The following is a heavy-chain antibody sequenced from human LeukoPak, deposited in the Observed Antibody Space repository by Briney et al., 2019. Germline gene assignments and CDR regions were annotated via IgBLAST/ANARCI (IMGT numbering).Heavy chain of an antibody. CDR3: ARDSGYSYGFFDY. V-gene: IGHV4-59*01. CDR2: IYYSGST. J-gene: IGHJ4*02. Sequence: SETLSLTCTVSGGSLRSYYWSWIRQSPGKGLEWIGYIYYSGSTDYNASLKSRVTISVDTSMHQFSLRLTSVTAADTAVYYCARDSGYSYGFFDYWGQGTLVTVSS. D-gene: IGHD5-18*01. CDR1: GGSLRSYY.